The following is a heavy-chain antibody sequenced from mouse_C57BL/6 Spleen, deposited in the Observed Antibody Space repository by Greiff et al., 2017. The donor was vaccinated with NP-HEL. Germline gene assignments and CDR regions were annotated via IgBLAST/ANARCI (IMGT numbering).Heavy chain of an antibody. D-gene: IGHD1-1*01. CDR3: ARTTTVVAKGNYFDY. CDR1: GYAFSSYW. J-gene: IGHJ2*01. Sequence: QVQLQQSGAELVKPGASVKISCKASGYAFSSYWMNWVKQRPGKGLEWIGQIYPGDGDTNYNGKFKGKATLTADKSSSTAYMQLSSLTSEDSAVYFCARTTTVVAKGNYFDYWGQGTTLTVSS. CDR2: IYPGDGDT. V-gene: IGHV1-80*01.